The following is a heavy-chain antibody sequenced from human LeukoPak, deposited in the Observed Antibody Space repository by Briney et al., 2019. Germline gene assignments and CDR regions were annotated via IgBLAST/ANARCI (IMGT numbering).Heavy chain of an antibody. V-gene: IGHV7-4-1*02. CDR3: ARQNHGSGSYLNNWFDP. CDR1: GYTFTSYG. J-gene: IGHJ5*02. D-gene: IGHD3-10*01. Sequence: ASVKVSCKASGYTFTSYGISWVRQAPGQGLEWMGWINTNTGNPMYAQGFTGRFVFSLDTSVSTAYLQISSLKAEDTAVYYCARQNHGSGSYLNNWFDPWGQGTLVTVSS. CDR2: INTNTGNP.